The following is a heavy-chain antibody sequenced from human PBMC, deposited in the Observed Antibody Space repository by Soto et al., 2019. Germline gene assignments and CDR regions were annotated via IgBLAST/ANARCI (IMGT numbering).Heavy chain of an antibody. J-gene: IGHJ5*02. CDR3: ARTKLTRKYYYGSGSYAWFDP. V-gene: IGHV4-39*01. D-gene: IGHD3-10*01. CDR1: GGSISSSSYY. CDR2: IYYSGST. Sequence: PSETLSLTCTVSGGSISSSSYYWGLIRQPPGKGLEWIGSIYYSGSTYYNPSLKSRVTISVDTSKNQFSLKLSSVTAADKAVYYCARTKLTRKYYYGSGSYAWFDPWGQGTLVTVSS.